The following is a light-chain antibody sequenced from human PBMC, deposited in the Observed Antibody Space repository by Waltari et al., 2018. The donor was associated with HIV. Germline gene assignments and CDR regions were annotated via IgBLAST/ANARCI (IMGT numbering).Light chain of an antibody. CDR1: QGISSW. J-gene: IGKJ3*01. Sequence: DIQMTQSPSSVSASVGDRVTITCRASQGISSWLAWYQQKPVKAPKLLIYAAFNLQSGVPSRFSGSGSGTDFTLTISGLQPEDVATYYCQQAHSSPFTFGPGTKVDIK. CDR2: AAF. CDR3: QQAHSSPFT. V-gene: IGKV1-12*01.